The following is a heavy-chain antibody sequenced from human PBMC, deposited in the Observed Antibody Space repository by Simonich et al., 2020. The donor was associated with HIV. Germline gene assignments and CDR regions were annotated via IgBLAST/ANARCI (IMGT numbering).Heavy chain of an antibody. D-gene: IGHD3-22*01. J-gene: IGHJ5*02. Sequence: QVQLVQSGAEVKKPGASVKISCKTSGYTFTSYPMNWVRQAPGQGLEWMGWINTNSGNPTYALGFTGRFVFSLDTSVSTAYLQISSLKAEDTAVYYCVRGGSLIIVGNWFDPWGQGTLVTVSS. CDR2: INTNSGNP. CDR3: VRGGSLIIVGNWFDP. CDR1: GYTFTSYP. V-gene: IGHV7-4-1*02.